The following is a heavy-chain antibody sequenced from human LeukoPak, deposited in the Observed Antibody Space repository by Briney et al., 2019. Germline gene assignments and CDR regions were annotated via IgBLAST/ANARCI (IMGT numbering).Heavy chain of an antibody. Sequence: GASVKVSCKASGGTFGSYAISWVRQAPGQGLEWMGGIIPIFGTANYAQKFQGRVTITADESTSTAYMELSSLRSEDTAVYYCARDRGYCSGGSCIPRYYGMDVWGQGTTVTVSS. CDR3: ARDRGYCSGGSCIPRYYGMDV. CDR2: IIPIFGTA. V-gene: IGHV1-69*13. J-gene: IGHJ6*02. CDR1: GGTFGSYA. D-gene: IGHD2-15*01.